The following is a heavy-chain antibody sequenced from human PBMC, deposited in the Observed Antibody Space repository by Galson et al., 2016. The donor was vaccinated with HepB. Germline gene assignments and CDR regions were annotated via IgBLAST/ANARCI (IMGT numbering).Heavy chain of an antibody. Sequence: SLRLSCAASRFIFSSHSMNWVRQAPGKGLEWVSYISSHSSTIFYADSVTGRFTISRDNAKNSLYLQMNSLRDEDTAVYYCARGVDIWSGYQHKPPFDYWGQGTLVTVSS. CDR2: ISSHSSTI. J-gene: IGHJ4*02. V-gene: IGHV3-48*02. CDR1: RFIFSSHS. D-gene: IGHD3-3*01. CDR3: ARGVDIWSGYQHKPPFDY.